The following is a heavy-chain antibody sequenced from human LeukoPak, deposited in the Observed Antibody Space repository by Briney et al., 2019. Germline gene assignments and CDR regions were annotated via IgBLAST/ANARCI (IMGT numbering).Heavy chain of an antibody. Sequence: ASVKVSCKAPGGTFSSYAISWVRQAPGQGLEWMGRIIPIFGTANYAQKFQGRVTITTDESTSTAYMELSSLRSEDTAVYYCARDIVGTMIVVWASDAFDIWGQGTMVTVSS. CDR1: GGTFSSYA. V-gene: IGHV1-69*05. CDR2: IIPIFGTA. J-gene: IGHJ3*02. D-gene: IGHD3-22*01. CDR3: ARDIVGTMIVVWASDAFDI.